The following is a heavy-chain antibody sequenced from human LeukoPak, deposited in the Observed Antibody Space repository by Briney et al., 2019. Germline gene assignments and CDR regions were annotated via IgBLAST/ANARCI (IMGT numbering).Heavy chain of an antibody. CDR3: AKVLMITFGGVIAPLDY. CDR1: GFTFSSYG. D-gene: IGHD3-16*02. J-gene: IGHJ4*02. V-gene: IGHV3-23*01. Sequence: PGGSLRLSCAASGFTFSSYGMSWVRQAPGKGLEWVSAISGSGGSTYYADSVKGRFTISRDNSKNTLYLQMNSLRAEDTAVYYCAKVLMITFGGVIAPLDYWGQGTLVTVSS. CDR2: ISGSGGST.